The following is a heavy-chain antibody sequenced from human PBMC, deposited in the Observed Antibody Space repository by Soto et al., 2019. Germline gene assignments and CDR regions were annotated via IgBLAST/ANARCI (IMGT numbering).Heavy chain of an antibody. Sequence: ASVKVSCKASGYTFTTHAMHWVRQAPGQRLEWMGWINGGNGNTKYSREFQGRVSITRDTSASTAYMELSSLTSEDTAVYYCARYTPFTGGSGYYGMDVWGQGTTVTVSS. J-gene: IGHJ6*02. CDR3: ARYTPFTGGSGYYGMDV. CDR2: INGGNGNT. CDR1: GYTFTTHA. V-gene: IGHV1-3*01. D-gene: IGHD3-16*01.